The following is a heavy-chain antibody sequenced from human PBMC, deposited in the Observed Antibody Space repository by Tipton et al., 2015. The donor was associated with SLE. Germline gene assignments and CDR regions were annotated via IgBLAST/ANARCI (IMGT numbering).Heavy chain of an antibody. V-gene: IGHV1-58*02. CDR1: GFIFTSSA. D-gene: IGHD2-15*01. CDR3: AADVARNAFDI. Sequence: QSGAEVKKPGTSVKFSCKASGFIFTSSAMQWVRQARGQRLEWIGWIVVGSGNTNYAQKFQERVTITRDMSTSTAYMELSSLRSEDTAVYYCAADVARNAFDIWGQGTMVTVSS. CDR2: IVVGSGNT. J-gene: IGHJ3*02.